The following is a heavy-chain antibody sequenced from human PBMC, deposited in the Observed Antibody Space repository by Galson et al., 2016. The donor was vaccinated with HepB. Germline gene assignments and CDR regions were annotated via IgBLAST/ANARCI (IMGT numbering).Heavy chain of an antibody. J-gene: IGHJ4*02. V-gene: IGHV1-2*02. CDR2: INSNSGNT. Sequence: SVKVSCKASGYTFTAYHMHWVRQAPGQGLEWMGCINSNSGNTNYAQNFQGRLTMTTDTSTSTAYLELRRLRYDDTAIYYCARDYGGTWYDYWGQGTQVTVSS. CDR3: ARDYGGTWYDY. CDR1: GYTFTAYH. D-gene: IGHD6-13*01.